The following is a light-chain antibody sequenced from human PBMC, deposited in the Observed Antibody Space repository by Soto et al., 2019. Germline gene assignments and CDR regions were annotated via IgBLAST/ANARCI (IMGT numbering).Light chain of an antibody. J-gene: IGKJ1*01. Sequence: DIQITHSPSSLSASVGDRVTITCRSSQSIGIYLNWYQQKPGKAPKVLIYGASSLQSGVPSRFSGSGSGTDFTLTITSLQPEDFAAYYCQQSYSTPRTFGQGTKV. CDR2: GAS. CDR1: QSIGIY. CDR3: QQSYSTPRT. V-gene: IGKV1-39*01.